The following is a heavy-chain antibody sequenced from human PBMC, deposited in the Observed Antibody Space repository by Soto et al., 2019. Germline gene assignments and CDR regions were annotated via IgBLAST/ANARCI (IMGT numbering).Heavy chain of an antibody. CDR2: FDPEDGET. CDR3: ATGVSYCGGDCPYYGMDV. J-gene: IGHJ6*02. V-gene: IGHV1-24*01. Sequence: GASVKVSCKVSGYTLTELSMHWVRQAPGKGLEWMGGFDPEDGETIYAQKFQGRVTMTEDTSTDTAYMELSSLRSEDTAVYYCATGVSYCGGDCPYYGMDVWGQGTTVTVSS. CDR1: GYTLTELS. D-gene: IGHD2-21*02.